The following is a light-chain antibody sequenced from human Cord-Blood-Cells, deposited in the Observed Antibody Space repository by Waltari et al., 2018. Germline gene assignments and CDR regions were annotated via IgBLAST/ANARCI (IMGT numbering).Light chain of an antibody. J-gene: IGLJ2*01. Sequence: QSALPQPAPGSGSPGQAISISCPATSSAVGSYNLVSWYQQHPGKAPKPMIYEGSKRPSGVSNRFSGSKSGNTASLTISGLQAEDEADYYCCSYAGSSTFEFGGGTKLTVL. CDR3: CSYAGSSTFE. V-gene: IGLV2-23*03. CDR1: SSAVGSYNL. CDR2: EGS.